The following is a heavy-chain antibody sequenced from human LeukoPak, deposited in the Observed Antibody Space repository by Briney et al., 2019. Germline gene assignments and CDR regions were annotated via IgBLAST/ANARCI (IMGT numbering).Heavy chain of an antibody. Sequence: SETLSLTCTVSGGSISSYYWSWIRQPAGKGLEWIGRIYTSGSTNYNPSLKSRVTMSVDTSKNQFSLKLSSVTAADTVVYYCARATPPYGSGSPSLYYYGMDVWGQGTTVTVSS. J-gene: IGHJ6*02. V-gene: IGHV4-4*07. CDR3: ARATPPYGSGSPSLYYYGMDV. CDR2: IYTSGST. CDR1: GGSISSYY. D-gene: IGHD3-10*01.